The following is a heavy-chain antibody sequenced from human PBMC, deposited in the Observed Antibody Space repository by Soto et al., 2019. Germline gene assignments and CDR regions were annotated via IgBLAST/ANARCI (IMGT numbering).Heavy chain of an antibody. Sequence: QVQLQESGPGLVKPSQTLSLTCTVSGGSISSGGYYWRWLRQHPGKGLEWIGYIYYSGSTYYNPALKSRVTISGDTAKNQFSRKLSSVTAADTAVYYCARGARVVVASGYFDLGGRGTLVTVSS. CDR1: GGSISSGGYY. CDR2: IYYSGST. CDR3: ARGARVVVASGYFDL. V-gene: IGHV4-31*03. J-gene: IGHJ2*01. D-gene: IGHD2-15*01.